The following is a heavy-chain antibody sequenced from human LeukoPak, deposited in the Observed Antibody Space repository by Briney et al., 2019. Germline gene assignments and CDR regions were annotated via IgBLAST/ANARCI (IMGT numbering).Heavy chain of an antibody. CDR1: GGSISSYY. D-gene: IGHD1-14*01. V-gene: IGHV4-59*01. CDR3: ARSSRTYRSFDY. Sequence: PSETLSLTCTVSGGSISSYYWSWIRQPPGKGLEWIGYIYYSGTTDYNPSLKRRVTISVDTSNNQFSLKVSSVTAADTAVYYCARSSRTYRSFDYWGQGNLVTVSS. CDR2: IYYSGTT. J-gene: IGHJ4*02.